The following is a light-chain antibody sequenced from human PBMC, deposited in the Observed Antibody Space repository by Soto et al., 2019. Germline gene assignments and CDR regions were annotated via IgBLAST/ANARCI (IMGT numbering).Light chain of an antibody. Sequence: EIVLTQSPGSLSLSPGERATLSCRASQSVDSRFFAWYQQRPGQAPRLLIYGASRRATGIPDRFTGSGSGIDLTLTISGLEPEDFALYYCQQYDSSVTFGLGTKVEIK. J-gene: IGKJ1*01. CDR1: QSVDSRF. CDR3: QQYDSSVT. CDR2: GAS. V-gene: IGKV3-20*01.